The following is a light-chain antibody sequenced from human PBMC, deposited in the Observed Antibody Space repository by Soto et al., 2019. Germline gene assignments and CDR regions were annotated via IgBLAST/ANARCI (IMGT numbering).Light chain of an antibody. CDR2: EVS. V-gene: IGLV2-14*01. Sequence: QSALTQPASVSGSPGLSITISCTGTSSDVGSYNYVSWYQQHPGKAPKLMIYEVSDRPSGISSRFSGSKSGNTASLTISGLQTEDEADYYCSSYTSSSTLFGTGTKLTV. CDR3: SSYTSSSTL. J-gene: IGLJ1*01. CDR1: SSDVGSYNY.